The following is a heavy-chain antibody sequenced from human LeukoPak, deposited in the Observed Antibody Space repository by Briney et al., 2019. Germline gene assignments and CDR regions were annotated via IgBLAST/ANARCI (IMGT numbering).Heavy chain of an antibody. V-gene: IGHV4-4*07. Sequence: TSETLSLTCTVSGGSISSYYWSWIRQPAGKGLEWIGRIYTSGSTNYNPSLKSRVTMSVDTSKNQFSLKLSSVTAADTAVYYCARELELSYYYYYMDVWGKGTTVTVSS. CDR3: ARELELSYYYYYMDV. CDR1: GGSISSYY. D-gene: IGHD1-7*01. CDR2: IYTSGST. J-gene: IGHJ6*03.